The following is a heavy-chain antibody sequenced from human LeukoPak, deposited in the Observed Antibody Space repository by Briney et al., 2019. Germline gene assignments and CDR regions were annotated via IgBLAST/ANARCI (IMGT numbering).Heavy chain of an antibody. Sequence: ASVTVSCKASGYTFTSYGISWVRQAPGQGLEWMGWISAYNGNTNYAQTLQGRVTMTTDTSTSTAYMELRSLRSDDTAVYYCARNVLLWFGEPPGRYYFDYWGQGTLVTVSS. CDR3: ARNVLLWFGEPPGRYYFDY. V-gene: IGHV1-18*01. CDR2: ISAYNGNT. J-gene: IGHJ4*02. D-gene: IGHD3-10*01. CDR1: GYTFTSYG.